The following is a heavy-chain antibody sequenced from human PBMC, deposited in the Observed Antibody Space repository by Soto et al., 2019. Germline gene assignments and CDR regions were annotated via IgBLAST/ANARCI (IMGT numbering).Heavy chain of an antibody. D-gene: IGHD6-19*01. Sequence: QVQLVQSGAEVKKPGASVKVSCKASGYTFTTYGISWVRQAPGQGLEWMGWINGYNGNTNYAQKLQGRVTMTTDTSTSTAYMELRSLSSDVTALYYCASDPVAGTYFHYWGQGTLVIVSS. CDR3: ASDPVAGTYFHY. V-gene: IGHV1-18*01. CDR1: GYTFTTYG. CDR2: INGYNGNT. J-gene: IGHJ4*02.